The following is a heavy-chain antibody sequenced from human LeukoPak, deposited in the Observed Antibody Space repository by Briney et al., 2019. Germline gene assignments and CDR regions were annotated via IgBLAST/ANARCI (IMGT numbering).Heavy chain of an antibody. V-gene: IGHV3-7*03. CDR2: IKQDGSEK. CDR1: GFTFSSYW. CDR3: AREYSSSFGRSFFDY. Sequence: GGSLRLSCAASGFTFSSYWMHWVRQAPGKGLEWVANIKQDGSEKYYVDSVKGRFTISRDNAKNSLYLQMNSLRAEDTAVYYCAREYSSSFGRSFFDYWGQGTLVIVSS. D-gene: IGHD6-6*01. J-gene: IGHJ4*02.